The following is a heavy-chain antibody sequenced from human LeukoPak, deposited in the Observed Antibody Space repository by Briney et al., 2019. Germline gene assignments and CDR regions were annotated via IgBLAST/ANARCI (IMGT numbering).Heavy chain of an antibody. D-gene: IGHD3-3*01. CDR2: IYYSGST. J-gene: IGHJ5*01. V-gene: IGHV4-39*07. CDR1: GGSISSSSYY. CDR3: ARDRQYYDFLSGYYRPNWFDP. Sequence: SETLSLTCTVSGGSISSSSYYWGWIRQPPGKGLEWIGSIYYSGSTYYNPSLKSRVTISVDTSKNQFSLKLSSVTAADTAVYYCARDRQYYDFLSGYYRPNWFDPWGQGTLVNGSS.